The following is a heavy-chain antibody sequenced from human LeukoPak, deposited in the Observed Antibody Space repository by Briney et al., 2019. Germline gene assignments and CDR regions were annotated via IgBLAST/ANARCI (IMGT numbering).Heavy chain of an antibody. Sequence: SETLSLTCTVSGGSISSSSYYWGWIRQPPGKGLEWIGSIYYGGSTYYNPSLKSRVTISVDTSKNQFSLKLSSVTAADTAVYYCAIRGRRLGIYNWNYEVDYWGQGTLVTVSS. D-gene: IGHD1-7*01. CDR3: AIRGRRLGIYNWNYEVDY. V-gene: IGHV4-39*01. J-gene: IGHJ4*02. CDR2: IYYGGST. CDR1: GGSISSSSYY.